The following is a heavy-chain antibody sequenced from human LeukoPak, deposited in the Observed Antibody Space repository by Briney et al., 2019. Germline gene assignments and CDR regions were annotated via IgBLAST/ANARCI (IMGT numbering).Heavy chain of an antibody. CDR3: VKGSSRYYYDY. J-gene: IGHJ4*02. Sequence: GGSLRLTCAASGFTFSSYDMTWVRQTPGKGLEWVSSITAGGDTTYYAGSAKGRFSISRDNSKNTLFLQMTSLRSEDTAIFYCVKGSSRYYYDYWGQGTLVIVSS. D-gene: IGHD3-22*01. V-gene: IGHV3-23*01. CDR1: GFTFSSYD. CDR2: ITAGGDTT.